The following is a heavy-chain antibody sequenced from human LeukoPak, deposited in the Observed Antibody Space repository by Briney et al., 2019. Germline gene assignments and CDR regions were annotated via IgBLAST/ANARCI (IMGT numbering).Heavy chain of an antibody. D-gene: IGHD3-22*01. CDR3: ARDYYNSSGYYNGKI. CDR1: GFTFSSYN. CDR2: ISTSSSTI. Sequence: PGGSLRLSCVASGFTFSSYNMNWVRQAPGKGLEWVSFISTSSSTIYYADSVKGRFTISRDNAKNSLNLQMNSLRAEDTAVYYCARDYYNSSGYYNGKIWGQGTLVTVSS. J-gene: IGHJ4*02. V-gene: IGHV3-48*04.